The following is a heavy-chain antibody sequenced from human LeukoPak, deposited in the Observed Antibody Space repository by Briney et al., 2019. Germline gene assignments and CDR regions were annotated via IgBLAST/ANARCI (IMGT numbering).Heavy chain of an antibody. Sequence: PGGSLRLSCVASGFTFSSHGMSWVRQAPGKGLEWVSVISGSGGSTSYADSVKGRFTVSKDNSKNTLYMEMNSLRAEDTAVYYCAKKANSGYYYAFDYWGQGTLVTVSS. CDR3: AKKANSGYYYAFDY. J-gene: IGHJ4*02. CDR1: GFTFSSHG. D-gene: IGHD3-22*01. CDR2: ISGSGGST. V-gene: IGHV3-23*01.